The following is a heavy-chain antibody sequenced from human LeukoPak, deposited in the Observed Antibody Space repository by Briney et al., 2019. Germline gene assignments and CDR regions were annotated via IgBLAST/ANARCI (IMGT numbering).Heavy chain of an antibody. V-gene: IGHV3-23*01. CDR3: SKAAHYVILTGRHSARLWYFDY. Sequence: GGSLRLSCAASGFTFTSYAMSWVRQAPGKGLEWVSGISGGGGCTYYADSVKGRFSISRDNSKNNLYLQMNSLRAEDTAVYYCSKAAHYVILTGRHSARLWYFDYWGQGTLVTVPS. CDR1: GFTFTSYA. D-gene: IGHD3-9*01. CDR2: ISGGGGCT. J-gene: IGHJ4*02.